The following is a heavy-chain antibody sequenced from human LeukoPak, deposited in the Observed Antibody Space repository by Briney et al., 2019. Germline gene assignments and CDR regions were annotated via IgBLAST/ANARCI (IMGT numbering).Heavy chain of an antibody. Sequence: SETLSLTCAVYGGSFSGYYWSWIRQPPGKGLEWIGEINHSGSTNYNPSLKSRVTISVDTSKNQFSLKLSSVTAADTAVYYCARWGFWSGHTYYFDYWGQGTLVTVSS. J-gene: IGHJ4*02. CDR2: INHSGST. CDR3: ARWGFWSGHTYYFDY. V-gene: IGHV4-34*01. CDR1: GGSFSGYY. D-gene: IGHD3-3*01.